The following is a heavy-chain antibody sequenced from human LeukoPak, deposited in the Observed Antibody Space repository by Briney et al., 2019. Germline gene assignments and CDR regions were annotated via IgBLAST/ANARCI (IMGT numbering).Heavy chain of an antibody. CDR3: ARRRDLYSGSYYPFDY. D-gene: IGHD1-26*01. Sequence: HGESLKIYCKGSGYSFTSYWIGWVRQMPGKGLEWMGIIYPGDSDTRYSPSFQGQVTISADKSISTAYLQWSSLKASDTAMYYCARRRDLYSGSYYPFDYWGQGTLVTVSS. V-gene: IGHV5-51*01. J-gene: IGHJ4*02. CDR1: GYSFTSYW. CDR2: IYPGDSDT.